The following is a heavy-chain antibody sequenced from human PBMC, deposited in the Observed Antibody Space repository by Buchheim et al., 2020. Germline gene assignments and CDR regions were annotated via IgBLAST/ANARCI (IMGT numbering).Heavy chain of an antibody. Sequence: QVQLVESGGGVVQPGRSLRLSCAASGFTFSSYGMHWVRQAPGKGLEWVAVISYDGSNKYYADSVKGRFTISRDNSKNKLYLQMNSLRAEDTAVYYCAKGVELAAAGVYYYYGMDVWGQGTT. CDR1: GFTFSSYG. CDR2: ISYDGSNK. J-gene: IGHJ6*02. V-gene: IGHV3-30*18. D-gene: IGHD6-13*01. CDR3: AKGVELAAAGVYYYYGMDV.